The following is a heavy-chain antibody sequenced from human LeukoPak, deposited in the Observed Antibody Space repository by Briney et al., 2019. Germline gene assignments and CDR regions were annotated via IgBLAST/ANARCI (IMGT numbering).Heavy chain of an antibody. Sequence: ASVKVSCKASGYTFTSYGISWVRQAPGQGLEWMGWISAYNGNTNYAQKLQGRVTMTTDTSTSTAYVELRSLRSDDTAVYYCATVPGPYYYGSGTYFDYWGQGTLVTVSS. D-gene: IGHD3-10*01. CDR3: ATVPGPYYYGSGTYFDY. CDR1: GYTFTSYG. V-gene: IGHV1-18*01. J-gene: IGHJ4*02. CDR2: ISAYNGNT.